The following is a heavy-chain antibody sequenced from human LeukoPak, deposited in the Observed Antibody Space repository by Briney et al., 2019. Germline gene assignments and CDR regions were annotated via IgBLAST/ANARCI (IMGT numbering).Heavy chain of an antibody. CDR3: ARRLNYYDSSGYYESPYAFDI. Sequence: GASVKVSCKASGYTFTSYDINWVRQATGQGLEWMGWMNPNSGNTGYAQKFQGRVTITRNTSISTAYMELSSLRSEDTAVYYCARRLNYYDSSGYYESPYAFDIWGQGTMVTVSS. D-gene: IGHD3-22*01. J-gene: IGHJ3*02. V-gene: IGHV1-8*03. CDR1: GYTFTSYD. CDR2: MNPNSGNT.